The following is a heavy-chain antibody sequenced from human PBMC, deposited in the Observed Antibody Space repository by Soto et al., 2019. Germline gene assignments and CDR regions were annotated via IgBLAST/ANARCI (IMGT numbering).Heavy chain of an antibody. CDR2: IKQDGSEK. J-gene: IGHJ5*02. CDR3: ARVRAVERYFDWLSPGFDP. Sequence: PGGSLRLSCAASGFTFSSYWMRWVRQAPGKGLEWVANIKQDGSEKYYVDSVKGRFTISRDNAKNSLYLQMNSLRAEDTAVYYCARVRAVERYFDWLSPGFDPWGQGTLVTVSS. V-gene: IGHV3-7*01. D-gene: IGHD3-9*01. CDR1: GFTFSSYW.